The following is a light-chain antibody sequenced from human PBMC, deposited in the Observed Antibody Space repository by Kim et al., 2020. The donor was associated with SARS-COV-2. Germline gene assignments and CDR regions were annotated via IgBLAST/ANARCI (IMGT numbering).Light chain of an antibody. Sequence: LGQTVRITCQGDSLRSYYPSWYQQKPGQAPVLVIYGKNNRPSGIPDRFSGSSSGNTASLTITGAQAEDEADYYCNSRDSSGNHLRVFGTGTKVTVL. CDR1: SLRSYY. V-gene: IGLV3-19*01. J-gene: IGLJ1*01. CDR3: NSRDSSGNHLRV. CDR2: GKN.